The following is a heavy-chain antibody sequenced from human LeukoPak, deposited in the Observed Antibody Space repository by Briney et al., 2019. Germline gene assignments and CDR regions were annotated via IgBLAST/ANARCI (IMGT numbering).Heavy chain of an antibody. J-gene: IGHJ5*02. V-gene: IGHV4-59*01. D-gene: IGHD4-17*01. CDR2: IYYTGST. CDR3: ARGDGDYGWFDP. Sequence: SETLSLTCTVSGGSISSYYWSWIRQPPGNGLEWIGYIYYTGSTNYNPSLRSRVTISVDTSKNHFSLKLSSVTAADTAVYYCARGDGDYGWFDPWGQGTLVTVSS. CDR1: GGSISSYY.